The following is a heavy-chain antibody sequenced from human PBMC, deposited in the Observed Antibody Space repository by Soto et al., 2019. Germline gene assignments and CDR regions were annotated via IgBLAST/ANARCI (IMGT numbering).Heavy chain of an antibody. Sequence: QVQLVQSGAEVKKPGSSVKVSCKASGGTFSSYAISWVRQAPGQALEWMGGIIPIFGTANYAQKFQGRVTITADKSTRTGYMELSSLRSEDTAVYYCARDIQIVATIHSWFDPWGQGTLVTVSS. CDR1: GGTFSSYA. D-gene: IGHD5-12*01. CDR2: IIPIFGTA. CDR3: ARDIQIVATIHSWFDP. J-gene: IGHJ5*02. V-gene: IGHV1-69*06.